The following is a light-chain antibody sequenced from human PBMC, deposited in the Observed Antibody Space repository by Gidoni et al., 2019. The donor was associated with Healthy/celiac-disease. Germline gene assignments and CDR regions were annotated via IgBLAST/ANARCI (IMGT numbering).Light chain of an antibody. J-gene: IGKJ2*01. CDR2: LGS. V-gene: IGKV2-28*01. Sequence: DIVMTQSPLSLPVTPGEPASLSCRSSQSLLHSNGYNYLDWYLQKPGQSPQLLIYLGSNRAAGVPDRFGGSGSGTDFTLKISRVEAEDVGVYYCMQALQTPGTFXQXTKLEIK. CDR1: QSLLHSNGYNY. CDR3: MQALQTPGT.